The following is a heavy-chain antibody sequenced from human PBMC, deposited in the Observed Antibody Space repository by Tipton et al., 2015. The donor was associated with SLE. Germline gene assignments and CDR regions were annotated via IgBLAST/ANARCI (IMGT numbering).Heavy chain of an antibody. D-gene: IGHD2-8*02. CDR1: GFTVSSNY. V-gene: IGHV3-53*05. CDR3: ARGHCTGGVCSDAFDI. Sequence: SLRLSCAASGFTVSSNYMSWVRQAPGKGLEWVSVIYSGGSTYYADSVKGRFTISRDNSKNTLYLQMNSLRAEDTAVYYCARGHCTGGVCSDAFDIRGQGTMVTVSS. CDR2: IYSGGST. J-gene: IGHJ3*02.